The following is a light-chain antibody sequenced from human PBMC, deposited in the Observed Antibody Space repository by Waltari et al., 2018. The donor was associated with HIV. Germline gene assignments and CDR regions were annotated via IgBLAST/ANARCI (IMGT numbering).Light chain of an antibody. Sequence: QSVLTQPPSVSGAPGQRVTISCTGSSPTIGAPYDVHWYHQLPGSAPKLLIYGNSNRPSGVPDRFSGSKSGTSASLAITELQAEDEADYYCQSYDSSLSGWVFGGGTKLTVL. V-gene: IGLV1-40*01. CDR2: GNS. CDR1: SPTIGAPYD. J-gene: IGLJ3*02. CDR3: QSYDSSLSGWV.